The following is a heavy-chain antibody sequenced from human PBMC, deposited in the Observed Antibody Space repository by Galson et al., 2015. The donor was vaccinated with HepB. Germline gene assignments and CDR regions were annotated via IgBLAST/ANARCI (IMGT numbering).Heavy chain of an antibody. CDR2: ISLSSSYT. V-gene: IGHV3-11*05. J-gene: IGHJ4*02. CDR3: VRGGGNPWELPDY. D-gene: IGHD1-26*01. Sequence: SLRLSCAASGFTFSDYYMSWIRQAPRKGLEWVSYISLSSSYTKYADSVKGRFTISRDNAKNSMNLQMNSLRAEDTAVYYCVRGGGNPWELPDYWGQGTLVTVSP. CDR1: GFTFSDYY.